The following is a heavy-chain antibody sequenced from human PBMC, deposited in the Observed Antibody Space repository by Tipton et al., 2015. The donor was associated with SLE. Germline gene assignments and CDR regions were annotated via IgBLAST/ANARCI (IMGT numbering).Heavy chain of an antibody. V-gene: IGHV4-39*07. J-gene: IGHJ6*02. D-gene: IGHD3-3*01. CDR1: GDSISNYY. CDR3: ARRSGAIFGVVIMYYYYGMDV. Sequence: TLSLTCTVSGDSISNYYWAWIRQPPGKGLECIGNINYSGTTSYNPSLKSRVTMSVDTSKNQFSLKLSSVTAADTAVYYCARRSGAIFGVVIMYYYYGMDVWGQGTTVTVSS. CDR2: INYSGTT.